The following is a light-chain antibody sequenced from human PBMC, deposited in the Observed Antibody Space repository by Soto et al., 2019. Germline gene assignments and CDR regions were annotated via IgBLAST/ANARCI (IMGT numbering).Light chain of an antibody. CDR3: QSYDRSLIVSYV. J-gene: IGLJ1*01. CDR1: SSDVGGYNY. CDR2: EVR. V-gene: IGLV2-8*01. Sequence: QSALAQPPSASGSPGQSVTISCTGTSSDVGGYNYVSWYQQHPGKAPKLMIFEVRKRPSGVPDRFSGSKSGNTASLTVSGLQAEDEAHYYCQSYDRSLIVSYVFGTGTKVTVL.